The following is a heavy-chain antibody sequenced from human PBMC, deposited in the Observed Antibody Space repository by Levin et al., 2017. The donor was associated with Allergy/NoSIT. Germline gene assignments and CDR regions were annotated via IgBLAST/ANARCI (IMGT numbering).Heavy chain of an antibody. D-gene: IGHD3-10*01. CDR3: ARVSVPLLRGAATGAGFEMDG. CDR2: MSYDGNYQ. V-gene: IGHV3-30-3*01. Sequence: GGSLRLSCAASGFTFSTYAMHWVRQAPGKGLEWVAVMSYDGNYQYYVDSVKGRFTISRDNSKNTLYLQMNSLRAEDTAVYYCARVSVPLLRGAATGAGFEMDGWGQGTTVTVSS. J-gene: IGHJ6*02. CDR1: GFTFSTYA.